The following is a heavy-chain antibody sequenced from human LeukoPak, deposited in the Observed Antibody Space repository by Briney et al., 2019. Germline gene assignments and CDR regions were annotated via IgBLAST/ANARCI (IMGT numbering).Heavy chain of an antibody. D-gene: IGHD3-9*01. Sequence: SVKVSCKASGFTFISSAMQRVRQARGQRLEWIGWIVVGSGNTNYAQKFQGRVTITADKSTSTAYMELSSLRSEDTAVYYCARGGRDILTGYSPIKYYYGMDVWGQGTTVTVSS. CDR3: ARGGRDILTGYSPIKYYYGMDV. V-gene: IGHV1-58*02. J-gene: IGHJ6*02. CDR1: GFTFISSA. CDR2: IVVGSGNT.